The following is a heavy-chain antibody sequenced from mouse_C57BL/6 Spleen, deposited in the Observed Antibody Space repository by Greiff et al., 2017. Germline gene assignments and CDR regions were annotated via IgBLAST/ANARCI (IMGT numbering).Heavy chain of an antibody. CDR3: ARSSYYDYDGGYYYAMDY. D-gene: IGHD2-4*01. CDR2: IDPSDSYT. Sequence: VKLQQPGAELVRPGTSVKLSCKASGYTFTSYWMHWVKQRPGQGLEWIGVIDPSDSYTNYNQKFKGKATLTVDTSSSTAYMQLSSLTSEDSAVYYCARSSYYDYDGGYYYAMDYWGQGTSVTVSS. J-gene: IGHJ4*01. CDR1: GYTFTSYW. V-gene: IGHV1-59*01.